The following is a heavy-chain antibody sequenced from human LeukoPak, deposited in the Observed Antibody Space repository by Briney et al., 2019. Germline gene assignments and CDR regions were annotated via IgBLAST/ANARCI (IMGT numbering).Heavy chain of an antibody. D-gene: IGHD2-21*02. Sequence: SETLSLTCTASGDSISSSSYYWGWIRQPPGKGLEWIGNINYSGRTYYNPSLKSRVTISVDTSKNQFSLKLSSVTAADTAVYYCARNPSLHIVVVTAIDYWAWEPWSPSPQ. CDR1: GDSISSSSYY. J-gene: IGHJ4*02. V-gene: IGHV4-39*01. CDR3: ARNPSLHIVVVTAIDY. CDR2: INYSGRT.